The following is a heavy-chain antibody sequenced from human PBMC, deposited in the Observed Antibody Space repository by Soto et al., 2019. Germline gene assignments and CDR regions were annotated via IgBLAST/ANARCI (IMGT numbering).Heavy chain of an antibody. J-gene: IGHJ6*02. CDR2: ISWSSDTI. D-gene: IGHD3-22*01. V-gene: IGHV3-9*01. CDR1: GFTFDDYA. Sequence: GGSLRLSCAASGFTFDDYAMHWVRQAPGKGLEWVSGISWSSDTIDYADSVKGRFTISRDNSKNTLYLQMNSLRAEDTAVYYCARDQIVNGMDVWGQGTTVTVSS. CDR3: ARDQIVNGMDV.